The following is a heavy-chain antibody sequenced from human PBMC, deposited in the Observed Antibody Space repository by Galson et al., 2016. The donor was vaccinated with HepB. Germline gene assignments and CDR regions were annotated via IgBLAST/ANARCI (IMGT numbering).Heavy chain of an antibody. D-gene: IGHD6-19*01. Sequence: SLRLSCAASGFTFSSYEMNWVRQAPGKGLEWLSYIGSGGSTIYYAETAKGRFTVSRDDAKNSLYLQMNTLRGDDTAVYYCARSRAGYTSGWDCWGQGTLVTVSS. CDR3: ARSRAGYTSGWDC. J-gene: IGHJ4*02. CDR2: IGSGGSTI. CDR1: GFTFSSYE. V-gene: IGHV3-48*03.